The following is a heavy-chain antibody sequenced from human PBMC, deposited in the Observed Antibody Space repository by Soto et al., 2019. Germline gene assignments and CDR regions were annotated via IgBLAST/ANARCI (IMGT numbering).Heavy chain of an antibody. J-gene: IGHJ6*02. Sequence: QVQLVESGGGVVQPGRSLRLSCAASGFTFSSYGMHWVRQAPGKGLEWVAVISYDGSNKYYADSVKGRFTISRDNSKNTLYLQMNSLRAEDTAVYYCAKDWAGWELRPYYSMDVWGQGTTVTVSS. CDR3: AKDWAGWELRPYYSMDV. D-gene: IGHD1-26*01. V-gene: IGHV3-30*18. CDR2: ISYDGSNK. CDR1: GFTFSSYG.